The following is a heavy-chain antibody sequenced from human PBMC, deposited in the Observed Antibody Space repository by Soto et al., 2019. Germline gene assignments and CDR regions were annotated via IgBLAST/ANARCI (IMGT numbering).Heavy chain of an antibody. J-gene: IGHJ4*02. V-gene: IGHV4-31*03. D-gene: IGHD5-12*01. Sequence: SETLSLTCTVSGGSISSGGYYWSWIRQHPGKGLEWIGYIYYSGSTYYNPSLKSRVTISVDTSRNQFSLKLSSVTAADTAVYYCARGRDGYTFDYWGQGTLVTVSS. CDR3: ARGRDGYTFDY. CDR1: GGSISSGGYY. CDR2: IYYSGST.